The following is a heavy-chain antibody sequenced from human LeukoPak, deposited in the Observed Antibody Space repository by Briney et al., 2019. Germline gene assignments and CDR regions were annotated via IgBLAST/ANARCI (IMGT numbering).Heavy chain of an antibody. CDR3: ARDYCGGDCFPDY. CDR1: GYTFTGYY. Sequence: EASVKVSCKASGYTFTGYYVHWVRQAPGQGLEWMGRINPNRGDTNYAQKFQGRVTMTRDTSISTAYMELSRLRSDDTGVYYCARDYCGGDCFPDYWGQGTLVTVSS. CDR2: INPNRGDT. J-gene: IGHJ4*02. V-gene: IGHV1-2*05. D-gene: IGHD2-21*02.